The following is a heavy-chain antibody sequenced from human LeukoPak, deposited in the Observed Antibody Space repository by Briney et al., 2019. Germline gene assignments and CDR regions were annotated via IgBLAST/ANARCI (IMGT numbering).Heavy chain of an antibody. V-gene: IGHV4-61*08. D-gene: IGHD6-25*01. Sequence: PSQTLSLTCTVSGGSISSGDYYWNWIRQPPGKGLEWIGYIYYSGSTNYNPSLKSRVTISVDTSKNQFSLKLSSVTAADTAVYYCARDRLQGFDPWGQGTLVTVSS. CDR1: GGSISSGDYY. J-gene: IGHJ5*02. CDR2: IYYSGST. CDR3: ARDRLQGFDP.